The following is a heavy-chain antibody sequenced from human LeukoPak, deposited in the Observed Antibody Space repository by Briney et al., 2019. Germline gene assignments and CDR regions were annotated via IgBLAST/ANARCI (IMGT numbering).Heavy chain of an antibody. D-gene: IGHD3-22*01. J-gene: IGHJ4*02. CDR2: IIPIFGIA. V-gene: IGHV1-69*04. Sequence: SVKVSCKASGGTFSSYAISWVRQAPGQGLEWMGRIIPIFGIANYAQKFQGRVTITADKSTSTAYMELSSLRSEDTAVYYCAGESRPNYYDSSGYRFDYWGQGTLVTVFS. CDR1: GGTFSSYA. CDR3: AGESRPNYYDSSGYRFDY.